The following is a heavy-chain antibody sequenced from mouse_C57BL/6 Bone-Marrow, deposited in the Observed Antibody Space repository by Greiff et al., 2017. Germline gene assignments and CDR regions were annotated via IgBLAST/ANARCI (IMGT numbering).Heavy chain of an antibody. V-gene: IGHV1-81*01. CDR1: GYTFTSYG. CDR3: ARGPDYCDY. CDR2: INPRSGNT. J-gene: IGHJ2*01. Sequence: VQLQQSGAELARPGASVKLSCKASGYTFTSYGISWVKQRTGKGLEWIGEINPRSGNTSYNEKFKGTATLTADKSSSTAYMELRSQTSEDSAVYFCARGPDYCDYWGQGTTLTVSS.